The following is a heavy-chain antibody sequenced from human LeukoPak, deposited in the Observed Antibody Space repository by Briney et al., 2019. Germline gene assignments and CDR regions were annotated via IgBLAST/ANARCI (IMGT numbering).Heavy chain of an antibody. J-gene: IGHJ4*02. CDR1: GFTVSSNS. V-gene: IGHV3-53*01. CDR2: IYSGGNT. Sequence: GGSLRLSCTVSGFTVSSNSMSWVRQAPGKGLEWVSFIYSGGNTHYSDSVKGRFTISRDNAKNTLYLQMNSLRAEDTGVYYCARVKEVAGTVAWAYWGQGTLVTVSS. CDR3: ARVKEVAGTVAWAY. D-gene: IGHD6-19*01.